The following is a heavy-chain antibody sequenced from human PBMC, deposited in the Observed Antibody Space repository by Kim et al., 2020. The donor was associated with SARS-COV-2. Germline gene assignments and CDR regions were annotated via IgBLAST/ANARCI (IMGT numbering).Heavy chain of an antibody. J-gene: IGHJ6*02. CDR1: GGTFSSYT. Sequence: SVKVSCKASGGTFSSYTISWVRQAPGQGLEWMGRIIPILGIANYAQKFQGRVTITADKSTSTAYMELSSLRSEDTAVYYCARDGDGSGTLGWGMDVWGQGTTVTVSS. V-gene: IGHV1-69*04. D-gene: IGHD3-10*01. CDR2: IIPILGIA. CDR3: ARDGDGSGTLGWGMDV.